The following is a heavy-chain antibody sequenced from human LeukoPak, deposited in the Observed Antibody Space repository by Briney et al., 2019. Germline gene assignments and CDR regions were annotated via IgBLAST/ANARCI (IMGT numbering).Heavy chain of an antibody. Sequence: SETLSLTCTVSGYSISSGYYWGWIRQPPGKGLEWIGSIDHSGGSYYNPSLKSRVTMSVDTSKNQFSLNLSSVTAADTAVYYCACGSGSKPRTNVNWFDPWGQGTLATVSS. D-gene: IGHD3-10*01. CDR2: IDHSGGS. J-gene: IGHJ5*02. V-gene: IGHV4-38-2*02. CDR1: GYSISSGYY. CDR3: ACGSGSKPRTNVNWFDP.